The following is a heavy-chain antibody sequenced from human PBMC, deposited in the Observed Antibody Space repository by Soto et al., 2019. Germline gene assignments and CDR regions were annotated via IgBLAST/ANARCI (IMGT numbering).Heavy chain of an antibody. V-gene: IGHV3-23*01. Sequence: EVQLLESGGGLVQPGGSLRLSCAASGFTLSSYVMSWVRQAPGKGLEWDSAISGSGGSTYYADSVKGRFTISRDNSKNTLYLQMNSLRAEDTAVYYCARPTTVIYFDYWGQGTLVTVSS. J-gene: IGHJ4*02. CDR3: ARPTTVIYFDY. D-gene: IGHD4-17*01. CDR2: ISGSGGST. CDR1: GFTLSSYV.